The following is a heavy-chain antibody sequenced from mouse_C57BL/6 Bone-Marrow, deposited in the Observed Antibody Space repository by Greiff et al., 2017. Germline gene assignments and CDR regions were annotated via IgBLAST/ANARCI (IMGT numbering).Heavy chain of an antibody. Sequence: EVMLVESGGGLVKPGGSLKLSCAASGFTFSSYAMSWVRQTPEKRLEWVATISDGGSYTYYPDNVKGRFTISRDNAKNNLYLQMSHLKSEDTAMYYCARALRNFFAYWGQGTLVTVSA. J-gene: IGHJ3*01. CDR1: GFTFSSYA. CDR3: ARALRNFFAY. D-gene: IGHD2-1*01. V-gene: IGHV5-4*03. CDR2: ISDGGSYT.